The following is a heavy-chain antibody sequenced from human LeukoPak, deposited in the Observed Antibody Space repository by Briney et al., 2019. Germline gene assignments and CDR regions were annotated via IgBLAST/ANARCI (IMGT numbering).Heavy chain of an antibody. CDR3: ARKGYGYLGYYYRDV. D-gene: IGHD5-18*01. Sequence: SETLSLTCAVYGGSFSGYYWSWIRQPPGKGLEWIGEINHSGSTNYNPSLKSRVTISVDTSNNHFSLKLSSVTAAATAVYYCARKGYGYLGYYYRDVWGKGPRSPSP. J-gene: IGHJ6*03. CDR2: INHSGST. V-gene: IGHV4-34*01. CDR1: GGSFSGYY.